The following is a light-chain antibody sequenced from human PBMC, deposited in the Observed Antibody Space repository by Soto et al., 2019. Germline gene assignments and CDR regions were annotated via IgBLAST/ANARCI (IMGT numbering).Light chain of an antibody. CDR2: DAS. V-gene: IGKV1-33*01. CDR1: QNINNY. J-gene: IGKJ1*01. CDR3: QQYNSYSRT. Sequence: DIQMTQSPSSLSASLGARVTITCQASQNINNYLNWYQQKPGRAPKLLIYDASNLEAGVPSRFRGSGSGTDFTFTISRLQPDDFATYYCQQYNSYSRTFGQGTKVDI.